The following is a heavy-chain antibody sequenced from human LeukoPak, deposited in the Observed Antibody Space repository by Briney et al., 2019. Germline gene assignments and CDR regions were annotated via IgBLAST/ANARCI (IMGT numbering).Heavy chain of an antibody. V-gene: IGHV3-11*04. CDR3: ARLNVPADEYYFDY. Sequence: GGSLRLSCAASGFIFGDYYMSWIRQSPGKGLEWLSYISSSGSTIHYGDPVKGRFTSYRDNAKNSLYLQMISLRAEDTAVYYCARLNVPADEYYFDYWGQGTLVTVSS. D-gene: IGHD2-2*01. CDR1: GFIFGDYY. CDR2: ISSSGSTI. J-gene: IGHJ4*02.